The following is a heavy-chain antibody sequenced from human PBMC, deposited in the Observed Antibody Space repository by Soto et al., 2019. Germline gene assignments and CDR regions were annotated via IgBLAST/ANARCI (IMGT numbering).Heavy chain of an antibody. V-gene: IGHV5-10-1*01. D-gene: IGHD6-13*01. J-gene: IGHJ6*02. CDR3: ARNVYSSSWYAGYYYYYGMDV. CDR1: GYSFTSYW. Sequence: GESLKISCKGSGYSFTSYWISWVRQMPGKGLEWMGRIDPSDSYTNYSPSFQGHVTISADKSISTAYLQWSSLKASDTAIYYCARNVYSSSWYAGYYYYYGMDVWGQGTTVTVSS. CDR2: IDPSDSYT.